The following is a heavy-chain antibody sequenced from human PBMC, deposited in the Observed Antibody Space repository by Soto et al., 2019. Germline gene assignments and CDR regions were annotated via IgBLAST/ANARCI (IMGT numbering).Heavy chain of an antibody. CDR1: GGSFSGYY. J-gene: IGHJ3*02. CDR3: ARARGYDFWSGRHAFDI. Sequence: SETLSLTCAVYGGSFSGYYWSWIRQPPGKGLEWIGEINHSGSTNYNPSLKSRVTISVDTSKNQFSLKLSSVTAADTAVYYCARARGYDFWSGRHAFDIWGQGTMVTVSS. CDR2: INHSGST. D-gene: IGHD3-3*01. V-gene: IGHV4-34*01.